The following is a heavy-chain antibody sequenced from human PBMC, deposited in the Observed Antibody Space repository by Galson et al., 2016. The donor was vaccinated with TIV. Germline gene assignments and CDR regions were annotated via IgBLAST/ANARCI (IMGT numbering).Heavy chain of an antibody. V-gene: IGHV3-66*02. CDR2: IYDDGKK. Sequence: SLRLSCAASGLIVTDNSMTWVRQAPGKGLEWVALIYDDGKKMYADSVKGRFTLSRDSSKNVVYLQMTSLRGEDTAVYFCARDRRHCGNECYLRYYYGMDVWGQGTTVTVSS. J-gene: IGHJ6*02. CDR1: GLIVTDNS. CDR3: ARDRRHCGNECYLRYYYGMDV. D-gene: IGHD2-21*01.